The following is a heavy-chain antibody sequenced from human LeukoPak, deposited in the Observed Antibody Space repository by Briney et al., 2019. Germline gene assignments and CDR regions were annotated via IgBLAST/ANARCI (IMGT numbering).Heavy chain of an antibody. CDR3: ARAKYSSSSGGYYYYGMDV. CDR2: IIPIFGTA. CDR1: GGTFSSYA. V-gene: IGHV1-69*13. D-gene: IGHD6-6*01. J-gene: IGHJ6*02. Sequence: SVKVSCKASGGTFSSYAISWVRQAPGQGLEWMGRIIPIFGTANYAQKFQGRVTITADESTSTAYMELSSLRSEDTAVYYCARAKYSSSSGGYYYYGMDVWGQGTTVTVSS.